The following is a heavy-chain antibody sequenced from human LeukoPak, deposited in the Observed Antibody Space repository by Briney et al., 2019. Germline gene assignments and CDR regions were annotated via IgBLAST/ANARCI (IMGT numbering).Heavy chain of an antibody. CDR3: ARVRGDGADY. Sequence: SGTLSLTCAVSGGSISSRHWWSWVRQPPGKGLEWIGEIYHTGTANYNPSLKSRVTISVDTSKNQFSLKLSSVTAADTAVYYCARVRGDGADYWGQGTLVTVSS. CDR2: IYHTGTA. V-gene: IGHV4-4*02. J-gene: IGHJ4*02. D-gene: IGHD3-10*01. CDR1: GGSISSRHW.